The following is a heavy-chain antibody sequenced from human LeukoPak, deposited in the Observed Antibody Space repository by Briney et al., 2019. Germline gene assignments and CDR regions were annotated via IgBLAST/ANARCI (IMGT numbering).Heavy chain of an antibody. Sequence: SETLSLTCAVYGGSFSGYYWSWIRQPPGKGLEWIGEINHSGSTNYNPSLKSRVTISVDTSKNQFSLKLSSVTAADTAVYYCARDSTMVRGVNQDAFDTWGQGTMVTVSS. CDR3: ARDSTMVRGVNQDAFDT. J-gene: IGHJ3*02. CDR2: INHSGST. V-gene: IGHV4-34*01. CDR1: GGSFSGYY. D-gene: IGHD3-10*01.